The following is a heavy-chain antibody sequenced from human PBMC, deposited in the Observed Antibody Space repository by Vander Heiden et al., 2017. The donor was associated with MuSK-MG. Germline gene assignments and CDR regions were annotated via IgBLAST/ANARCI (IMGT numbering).Heavy chain of an antibody. J-gene: IGHJ6*03. CDR1: GFSLSTSGVG. CDR2: IYWDDDK. CDR3: AHILRNIVVVPAASRYYYYMDV. Sequence: QITLKESGPTLVKPTQTLTLTCTFSGFSLSTSGVGVGWIRQPPGKALEWLALIYWDDDKRYSPSLKSRLTITKDTSKNQVVLTMTNMDPVDTATYYCAHILRNIVVVPAASRYYYYMDVWGKGTTVTVSS. D-gene: IGHD2-2*01. V-gene: IGHV2-5*02.